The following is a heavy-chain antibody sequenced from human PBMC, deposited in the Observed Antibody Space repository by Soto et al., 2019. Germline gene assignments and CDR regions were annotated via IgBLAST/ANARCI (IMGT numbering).Heavy chain of an antibody. Sequence: GGSLRLSCAASGFTFSSYAMHWVRQAPGKGLEWVAVISYDGSNKYYADSVKGRFTISRDNSKNTLYLQMNSLRAEDTAVYYCARDRIAAAGTGWFDPWGQGTLVTVSS. J-gene: IGHJ5*02. CDR2: ISYDGSNK. CDR3: ARDRIAAAGTGWFDP. V-gene: IGHV3-30-3*01. CDR1: GFTFSSYA. D-gene: IGHD6-13*01.